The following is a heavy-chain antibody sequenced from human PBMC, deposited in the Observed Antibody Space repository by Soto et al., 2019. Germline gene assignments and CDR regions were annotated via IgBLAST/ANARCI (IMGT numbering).Heavy chain of an antibody. V-gene: IGHV4-31*03. D-gene: IGHD2-2*01. CDR3: ARYPVVVVPAANYGLDV. CDR1: GVSVSSDIYY. CDR2: IYYSGNT. Sequence: QVQLQESGPGLVKPSQTLSLTCSVSGVSVSSDIYYWSWIRHHPGKGLEWIGYIYYSGNTYYSPSRGGRVTISLDTSKNHFPLRLRSVTPADTAVYYCARYPVVVVPAANYGLDVWGQGTTVTVSS. J-gene: IGHJ6*02.